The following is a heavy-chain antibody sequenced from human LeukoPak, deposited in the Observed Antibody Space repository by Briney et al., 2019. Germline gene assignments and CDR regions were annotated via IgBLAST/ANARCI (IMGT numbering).Heavy chain of an antibody. D-gene: IGHD3-22*01. V-gene: IGHV5-51*01. CDR1: GYSFTSYW. CDR2: IYPGDSDT. J-gene: IGHJ4*02. CDR3: ARRRYYYDSSGLLYYFDY. Sequence: GESLQISCKGSGYSFTSYWIGWVRQLPGKGLEWMGIIYPGDSDTRYSPSFQGQVTISADKSISTAYLQWSSLKASDTAMYYCARRRYYYDSSGLLYYFDYWGQGTLVTVSS.